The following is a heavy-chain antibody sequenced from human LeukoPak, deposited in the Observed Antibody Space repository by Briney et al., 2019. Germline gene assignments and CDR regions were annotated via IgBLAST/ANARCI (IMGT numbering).Heavy chain of an antibody. CDR3: ARVSCSGGSCYFGY. CDR2: IDRDGSST. J-gene: IGHJ4*02. D-gene: IGHD2-15*01. CDR1: GITFSSYW. V-gene: IGHV3-74*01. Sequence: GGSLRLSCGASGITFSSYWMHWVRQAPGKGLGWVSRIDRDGSSTNYADSVKGRFTISRDNAKNTLYLQMNSLRAEDTAVYYCARVSCSGGSCYFGYWGQGTLVTVSS.